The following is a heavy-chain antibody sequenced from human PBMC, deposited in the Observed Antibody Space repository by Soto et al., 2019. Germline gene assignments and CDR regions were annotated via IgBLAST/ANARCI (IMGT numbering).Heavy chain of an antibody. J-gene: IGHJ6*02. CDR3: ARSYSGYDFDYYYYGMDV. Sequence: ASVKVSCKASGYTFTSYDINWVRQATGQGLEWMGWMNPNSGNTGYAQKFQGRVTMTRNTSISTAYMELSSLRSEDTAVYYCARSYSGYDFDYYYYGMDVWGQGTTVTVS. D-gene: IGHD5-12*01. CDR1: GYTFTSYD. V-gene: IGHV1-8*01. CDR2: MNPNSGNT.